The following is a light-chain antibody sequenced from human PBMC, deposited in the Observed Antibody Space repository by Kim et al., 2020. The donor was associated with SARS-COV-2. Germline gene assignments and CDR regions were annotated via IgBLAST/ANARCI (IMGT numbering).Light chain of an antibody. CDR1: QALSGR. CDR3: QQYHWWPLT. Sequence: VAPGEGVTLSCRASQALSGRLAWFQQKPGQAPRLLIYDTSTRATDIPARFSGRGSGTEFTLTISSLQSEDFAVYYCQQYHWWPLTFGGGTKVDIK. V-gene: IGKV3-15*01. CDR2: DTS. J-gene: IGKJ4*01.